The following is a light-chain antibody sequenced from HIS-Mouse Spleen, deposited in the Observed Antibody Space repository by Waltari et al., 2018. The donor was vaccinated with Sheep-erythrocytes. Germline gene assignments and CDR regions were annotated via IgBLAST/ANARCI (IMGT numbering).Light chain of an antibody. J-gene: IGKJ4*01. CDR1: HSVSSN. Sequence: EIAMMQSPATLSVSPGESATLSCRASHSVSSNLAWYQQKPGQAPRLLIYGASTRATGIPARFSGSGSGTEFTLTISSMQSEDFAVYYCQQYNNWPLTFGGGTKVEIK. CDR3: QQYNNWPLT. CDR2: GAS. V-gene: IGKV3-15*01.